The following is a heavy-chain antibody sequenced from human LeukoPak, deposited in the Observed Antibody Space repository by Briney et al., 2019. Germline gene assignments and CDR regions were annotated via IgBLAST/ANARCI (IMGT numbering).Heavy chain of an antibody. V-gene: IGHV3-23*01. D-gene: IGHD2-21*02. Sequence: GGSLRLSCAASGFTFSSYGMSWVRQAPEKGLEWVSAISGSGGSTYYADSVKGRFTISRDNSKNTLYLQMNSLRAEDTAVYYCAKMGYCGGDCCRYYFHYWGQGTLVTVSS. J-gene: IGHJ4*02. CDR2: ISGSGGST. CDR3: AKMGYCGGDCCRYYFHY. CDR1: GFTFSSYG.